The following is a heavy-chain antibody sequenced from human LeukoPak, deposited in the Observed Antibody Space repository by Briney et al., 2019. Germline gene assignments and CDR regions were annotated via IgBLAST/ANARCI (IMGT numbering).Heavy chain of an antibody. CDR2: IGRRGDI. V-gene: IGHV3-23*01. CDR3: AKYQLLNNNYWRDAFDV. Sequence: GGSLRLSCAASGFTFSIYAFSWVRQAPGKGLESVSVIGRRGDIYYADSVKGRFTISRDNSKNTVYLQMNSLRAEDTAVYYCAKYQLLNNNYWRDAFDVWGQGTMVTVSS. J-gene: IGHJ3*01. CDR1: GFTFSIYA. D-gene: IGHD1-1*01.